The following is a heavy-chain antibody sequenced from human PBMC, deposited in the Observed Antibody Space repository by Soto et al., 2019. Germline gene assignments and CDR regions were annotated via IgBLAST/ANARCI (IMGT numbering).Heavy chain of an antibody. J-gene: IGHJ4*02. D-gene: IGHD3-22*01. CDR1: GGSISSGGYS. CDR3: ARGGVDYYDSSGYYFSPYYFDY. V-gene: IGHV4-30-2*01. CDR2: IYHSGST. Sequence: QLQLQESGSGLVKPSQTLSLTCAVSGGSISSGGYSWSWIRQPPGKGLEWIGYIYHSGSTYYNPSHKSRVSISVDRSKNQFSLNLSAVTAADTAVYYCARGGVDYYDSSGYYFSPYYFDYWGQGTLVTVSS.